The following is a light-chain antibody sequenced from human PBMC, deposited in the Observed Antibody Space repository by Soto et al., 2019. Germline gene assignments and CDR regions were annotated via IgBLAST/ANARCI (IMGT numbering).Light chain of an antibody. V-gene: IGKV3-20*01. CDR1: QSVSNNY. CDR2: GAS. CDR3: QQYGRSVG. J-gene: IGKJ1*01. Sequence: DIVLTQSPGTLSLSPGERATLSCRASQSVSNNYLAWYQQKPGQAPRLLIYGASTRATGVPARFSGGGSGTDFTLTVSRLEPEDFAVYYCQQYGRSVGFGQGTKVDIK.